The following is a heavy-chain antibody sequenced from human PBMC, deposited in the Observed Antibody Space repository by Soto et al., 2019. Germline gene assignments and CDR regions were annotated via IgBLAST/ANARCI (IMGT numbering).Heavy chain of an antibody. J-gene: IGHJ4*02. CDR2: IIPIIGVT. Sequence: QVQLVQSGAEVQRPGSSVKVSCESSGDTFNSYVISWVRQAPGQGLEWMGGIIPIIGVTHYAQKFQGRVTISALSSTGTAYMELSNLGFADTALYYCATESLGAKGADHWGQGTLVTVSS. CDR1: GDTFNSYV. CDR3: ATESLGAKGADH. V-gene: IGHV1-69*17. D-gene: IGHD3-16*01.